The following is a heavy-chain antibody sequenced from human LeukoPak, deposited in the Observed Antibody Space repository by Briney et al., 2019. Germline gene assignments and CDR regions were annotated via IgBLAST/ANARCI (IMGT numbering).Heavy chain of an antibody. D-gene: IGHD4-17*01. CDR2: ISGGGGST. Sequence: GGSLRLSCAASGFTFSSYAMSWVRQAPGKGLESVSSISGGGGSTYYADSVKGRFTISRDNSKNTLYLQMNSLRAEDTAVYYCANVHYGDTTGYFDYWGQGTLVTVSS. V-gene: IGHV3-23*01. J-gene: IGHJ4*02. CDR1: GFTFSSYA. CDR3: ANVHYGDTTGYFDY.